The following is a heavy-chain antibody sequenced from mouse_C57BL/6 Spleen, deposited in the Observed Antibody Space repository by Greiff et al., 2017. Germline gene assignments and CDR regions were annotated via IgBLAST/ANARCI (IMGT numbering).Heavy chain of an antibody. J-gene: IGHJ1*03. CDR3: ARELWLLLESYWYFDV. Sequence: EVQLQQSGPELVKPGASVKMSCKASGYTFTDYNMHWVKQSHGKSLEWIGYINPNNGGTSYNQKFKGKATLTVNKSSSTAYMELRSLTSEDSAVYYCARELWLLLESYWYFDVWGTGTTVTVSS. D-gene: IGHD2-3*01. CDR2: INPNNGGT. CDR1: GYTFTDYN. V-gene: IGHV1-22*01.